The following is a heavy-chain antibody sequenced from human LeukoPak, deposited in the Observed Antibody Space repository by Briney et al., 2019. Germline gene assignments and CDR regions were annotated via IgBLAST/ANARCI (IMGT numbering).Heavy chain of an antibody. D-gene: IGHD6-13*01. CDR2: IYYSGST. V-gene: IGHV4-59*01. CDR1: GGSISSYY. J-gene: IGHJ4*02. Sequence: KPSETLSLTCTVSGGSISSYYWSWIRQPPGKGLEWIGYIYYSGSTNYNPSLKSRVTISVDTSKNQFSLKLSSVTAADTAVYYCARDQRGYSSSWLDYWGQGTLVTVSS. CDR3: ARDQRGYSSSWLDY.